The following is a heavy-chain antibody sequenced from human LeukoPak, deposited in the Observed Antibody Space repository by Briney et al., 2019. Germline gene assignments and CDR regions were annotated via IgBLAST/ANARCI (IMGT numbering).Heavy chain of an antibody. J-gene: IGHJ5*02. V-gene: IGHV1-46*03. D-gene: IGHD3-22*01. CDR2: INPSGGST. Sequence: ASVKVSCKASGYTFTSYYMHWVRQAPGQGLEWMGIINPSGGSTSYAQKFQGRVTMTRDTSTRTVYMELSSLRSEDTAVYYCARDSYITMIVVAPAGGGFDPWGQGTLVTVSS. CDR1: GYTFTSYY. CDR3: ARDSYITMIVVAPAGGGFDP.